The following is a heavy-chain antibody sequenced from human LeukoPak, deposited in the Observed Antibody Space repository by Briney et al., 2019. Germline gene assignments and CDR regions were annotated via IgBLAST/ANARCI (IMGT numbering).Heavy chain of an antibody. CDR3: ARGEELWFGEFHAFDI. CDR1: GGTFSSYA. J-gene: IGHJ3*02. D-gene: IGHD3-10*01. V-gene: IGHV1-69*01. CDR2: IIPIFGTA. Sequence: ASVKVSCKASGGTFSSYAISWVRQAPGQGLEWMGGIIPIFGTANYAQKFQGRVTITADESTSTAYMGLSSLRSEDTAVYYCARGEELWFGEFHAFDIWGQGTMVTVSS.